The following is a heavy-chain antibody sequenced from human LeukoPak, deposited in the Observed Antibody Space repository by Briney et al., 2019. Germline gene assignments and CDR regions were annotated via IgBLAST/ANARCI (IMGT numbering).Heavy chain of an antibody. CDR1: GFTFSSYS. Sequence: GGSLRLSCAASGFTFSSYSMSWVRQAPGKGLKWVSYISGTSSIYYADSVKGRFTISRDNAKSSLYLQMNSLRAEDTAVYYCARDTRALLPDPWGQGTLVTVSS. CDR2: ISGTSSI. V-gene: IGHV3-48*04. D-gene: IGHD2/OR15-2a*01. J-gene: IGHJ5*02. CDR3: ARDTRALLPDP.